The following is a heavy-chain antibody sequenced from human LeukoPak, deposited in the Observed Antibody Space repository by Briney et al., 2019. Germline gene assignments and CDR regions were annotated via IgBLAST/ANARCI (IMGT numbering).Heavy chain of an antibody. CDR3: ANRRFGSSWYFYEVDY. D-gene: IGHD6-13*01. Sequence: GGSLRLSCAASGFTFSSYGMHWVRQAPGKGLEWVAVIWYDGSNKYYADSVKGRFTISRDNSKNTLYLQMNSLRAEDTAVYYCANRRFGSSWYFYEVDYWGQGTLVTVSS. V-gene: IGHV3-33*06. CDR2: IWYDGSNK. CDR1: GFTFSSYG. J-gene: IGHJ4*02.